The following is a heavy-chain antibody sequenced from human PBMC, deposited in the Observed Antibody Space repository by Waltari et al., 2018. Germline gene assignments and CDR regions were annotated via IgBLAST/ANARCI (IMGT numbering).Heavy chain of an antibody. D-gene: IGHD1-20*01. CDR2: ITVADDT. J-gene: IGHJ4*02. CDR1: GITFNKFA. CDR3: ATPFYNWDDPLHS. Sequence: EVQLLESGGDLVQPGGSLRLSCAASGITFNKFAIIWVRLAPGTGLGGVSAITVADDTYYADSVKGRFTISRDTCKDTVYLQMNGLRAADTAVYYCATPFYNWDDPLHSWGPGTLVTVSS. V-gene: IGHV3-23*01.